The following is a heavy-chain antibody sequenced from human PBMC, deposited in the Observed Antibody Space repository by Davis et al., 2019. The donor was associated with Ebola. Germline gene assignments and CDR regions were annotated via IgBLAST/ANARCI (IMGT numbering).Heavy chain of an antibody. V-gene: IGHV4-34*01. Sequence: SETLSLTCAVYGGSFTDYFWSWIRQPPGKGLEWIGETSHHPDYTNYSPSFGGRVTISVDSSKNQFSLKIHSVTAADTAVYYCARHQRRGMDVWGQGTTVTVSS. CDR3: ARHQRRGMDV. CDR2: TSHHPDYT. D-gene: IGHD2-2*01. J-gene: IGHJ6*02. CDR1: GGSFTDYF.